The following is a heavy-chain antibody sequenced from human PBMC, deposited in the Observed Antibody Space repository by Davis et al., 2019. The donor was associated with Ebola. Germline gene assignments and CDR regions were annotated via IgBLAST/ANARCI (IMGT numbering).Heavy chain of an antibody. D-gene: IGHD2-15*01. Sequence: GESLKISCAASGFTFSDYYMSWIRQAPGKGLEWVSYMSSSSSYTNYADSVKGRFTISRDNAKNSLYLQMNSLRAEDTAVYYCARVAAGGGGFDYWGQGTLVTVSS. CDR1: GFTFSDYY. CDR3: ARVAAGGGGFDY. V-gene: IGHV3-11*06. J-gene: IGHJ4*02. CDR2: MSSSSSYT.